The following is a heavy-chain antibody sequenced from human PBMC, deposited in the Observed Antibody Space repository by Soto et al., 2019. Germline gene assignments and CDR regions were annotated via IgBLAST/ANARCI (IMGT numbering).Heavy chain of an antibody. J-gene: IGHJ3*02. CDR2: INHSGST. Sequence: SETLSLTCAVYGGSFSGYYWSWIRQPPGKGLEWIGEINHSGSTNYNPSLKSRVTISVDTSKNQFSLKLRSETAADTAVYYCARAAFFVRYFDWFRGQTAFDIWGQGTMVX. V-gene: IGHV4-34*01. D-gene: IGHD3-9*01. CDR3: ARAAFFVRYFDWFRGQTAFDI. CDR1: GGSFSGYY.